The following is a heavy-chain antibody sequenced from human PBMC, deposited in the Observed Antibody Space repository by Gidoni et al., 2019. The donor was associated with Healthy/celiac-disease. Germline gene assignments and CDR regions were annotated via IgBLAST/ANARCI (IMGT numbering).Heavy chain of an antibody. V-gene: IGHV3-21*01. J-gene: IGHJ5*02. CDR1: GFTFSSYS. CDR2: ISISSSSI. CDR3: ARDRVYSYGSGWFDP. D-gene: IGHD5-18*01. Sequence: ELQLVEYGGGMVKPGGSLRLSCAASGFTFSSYSMNWFRQAPGMGLESVSSISISSSSIYYADSVKCRFTISRDNSNNSLYLQMNSLRAEDTAVYYCARDRVYSYGSGWFDPWGQGTLVTVSS.